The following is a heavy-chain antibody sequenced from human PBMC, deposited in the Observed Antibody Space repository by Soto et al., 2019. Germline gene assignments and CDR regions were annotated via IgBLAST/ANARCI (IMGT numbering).Heavy chain of an antibody. CDR1: GVPFSGYY. J-gene: IGHJ6*03. V-gene: IGHV4-34*01. CDR2: INHSGGT. Sequence: SETLSLTCAVYGVPFSGYYWILLRQPPGKGLEWIGQINHSGGTNYSPSLKSRVTISVDTSKNQFSLKLSSVTAADTAVYYCARVRGRTANYYYYMDVWGKGTTVTVSS. CDR3: ARVRGRTANYYYYMDV. D-gene: IGHD5-18*01.